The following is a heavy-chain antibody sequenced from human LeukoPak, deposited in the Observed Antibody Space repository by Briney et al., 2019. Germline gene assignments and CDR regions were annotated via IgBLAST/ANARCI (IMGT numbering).Heavy chain of an antibody. Sequence: GGSLRLSCAASGFLFSSYWMSWVRQAPGKGLEWVSNINYDGSEKHFVDSVRGRFTISRDNAKNSLYLQMNSLRVEDTAIYYCARGGELTDYWGQGTLVTVSS. CDR3: ARGGELTDY. V-gene: IGHV3-7*01. D-gene: IGHD1-7*01. CDR1: GFLFSSYW. CDR2: INYDGSEK. J-gene: IGHJ4*02.